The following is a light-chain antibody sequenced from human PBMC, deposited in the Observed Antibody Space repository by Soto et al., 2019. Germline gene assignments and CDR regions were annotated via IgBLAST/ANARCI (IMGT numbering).Light chain of an antibody. CDR3: SSYTSSSTLYV. V-gene: IGLV2-14*01. Sequence: VLTQPASVSGSPGESITISCTGTSSDVGGYNYVSWYQQHPGKAPKLMIYDVSNRPSGVSNRFSGSKSGNTASLTISGLQAEDEADYYCSSYTSSSTLYVFGTGTKVTVL. CDR1: SSDVGGYNY. CDR2: DVS. J-gene: IGLJ1*01.